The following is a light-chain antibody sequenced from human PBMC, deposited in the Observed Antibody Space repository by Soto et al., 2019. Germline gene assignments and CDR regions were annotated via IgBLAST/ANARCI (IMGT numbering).Light chain of an antibody. CDR3: QQRSNWPLT. J-gene: IGKJ3*01. V-gene: IGKV3-15*01. Sequence: DIVMTQSPATLSVSPGERATLSCRASQNINTNLAWYQQKPGQAPRLLVYGAFTRAPGIPTRFSGSGSGTDFTLTISSLEPEDFAVYYCQQRSNWPLTFGPGTKVDIK. CDR2: GAF. CDR1: QNINTN.